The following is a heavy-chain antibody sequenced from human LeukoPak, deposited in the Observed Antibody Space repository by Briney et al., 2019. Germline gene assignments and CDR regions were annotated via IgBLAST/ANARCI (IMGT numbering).Heavy chain of an antibody. CDR3: ARAAVVLEGAFDI. CDR1: GGSFSGYY. CDR2: ITHSGST. J-gene: IGHJ3*02. V-gene: IGHV4-34*01. D-gene: IGHD2-2*01. Sequence: PSETLSLTCNVYGGSFSGYYWSWIRQPPGKGLEWIGEITHSGSTKYNPSLKSRVTISVETSKRQFSLKLSSVTAADTAVYYCARAAVVLEGAFDIWGQGTMVTVSS.